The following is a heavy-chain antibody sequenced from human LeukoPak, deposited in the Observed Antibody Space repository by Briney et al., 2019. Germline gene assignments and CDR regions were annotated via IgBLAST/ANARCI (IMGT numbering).Heavy chain of an antibody. J-gene: IGHJ5*02. CDR3: ASRFGLSIGYWFDP. Sequence: TSETLSLTCAVYGGSFSDSYWTWIRQPPGKGLEWIGEINHSGSTNYNPSLKSRVTISVDTSKNQFSLKLSSVTAADTAVYYCASRFGLSIGYWFDPWGQGTLVTVSS. CDR1: GGSFSDSY. CDR2: INHSGST. D-gene: IGHD4/OR15-4a*01. V-gene: IGHV4-34*01.